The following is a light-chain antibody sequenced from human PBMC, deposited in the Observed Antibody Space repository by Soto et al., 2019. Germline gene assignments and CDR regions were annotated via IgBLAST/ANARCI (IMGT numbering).Light chain of an antibody. CDR3: QTWGSGIVV. CDR1: SGHSNYA. J-gene: IGLJ2*01. CDR2: LNSDGSH. V-gene: IGLV4-69*01. Sequence: QLVLTQSPSASASLVASVKLTCTLSSGHSNYAIAWHQQQSEKGPRYLMKLNSDGSHSKGDGIPDRFSGSSSGAERYLTISSLQYEDEADYYCQTWGSGIVVFGGGTKLTVL.